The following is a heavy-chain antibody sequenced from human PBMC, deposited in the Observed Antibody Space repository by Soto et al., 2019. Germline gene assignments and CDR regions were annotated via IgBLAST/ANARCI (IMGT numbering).Heavy chain of an antibody. D-gene: IGHD3-22*01. CDR3: ARLGGFYQSLDS. Sequence: LQTLSFTCPVFGGSISSYGCRWIRQPPGKGLEWIGYIYYTGTTTYNPSIKSRVTISVDSSKNQFSLNLTSVSAADTAVYYCARLGGFYQSLDSWGQGTLVTSPQ. CDR1: GGSISSYG. CDR2: IYYTGTT. J-gene: IGHJ5*01. V-gene: IGHV4-59*08.